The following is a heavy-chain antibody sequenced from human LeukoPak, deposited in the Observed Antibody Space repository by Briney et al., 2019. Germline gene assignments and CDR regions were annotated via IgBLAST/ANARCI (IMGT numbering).Heavy chain of an antibody. CDR1: GFTFSSYG. Sequence: PGGSLRLSCAASGFTFSSYGMHWVRQAPGKGLEWVAFIRYDGSNKYYADSVKGRFTISRDNSKNTLYLQMNSLRAEDTAVYYCAKPYYYDSSGYYHNYFDYWGQGTLVTVSS. D-gene: IGHD3-22*01. CDR2: IRYDGSNK. J-gene: IGHJ4*02. CDR3: AKPYYYDSSGYYHNYFDY. V-gene: IGHV3-30*02.